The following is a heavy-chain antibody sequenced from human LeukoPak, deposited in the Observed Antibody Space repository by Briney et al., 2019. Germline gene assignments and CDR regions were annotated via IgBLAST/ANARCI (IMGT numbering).Heavy chain of an antibody. CDR2: IYYSGST. V-gene: IGHV4-39*07. J-gene: IGHJ4*02. Sequence: SETLSLTCTVSGGSISSSSYYWGWIRQPPGKGLEWIGSIYYSGSTYYNPSLKSRVTISVDTSKNQFSLKLSSVTAADTAVYYCARDRFGGWYALFDYWGQGTLVTVSS. D-gene: IGHD6-19*01. CDR1: GGSISSSSYY. CDR3: ARDRFGGWYALFDY.